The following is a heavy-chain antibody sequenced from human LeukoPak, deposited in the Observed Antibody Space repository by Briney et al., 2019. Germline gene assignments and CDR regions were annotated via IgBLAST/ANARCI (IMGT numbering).Heavy chain of an antibody. V-gene: IGHV4-4*07. CDR2: IYTSGST. D-gene: IGHD6-19*01. CDR3: ARDSGHLSGWSYSYFDY. Sequence: PSETLSLTCTVSGGSISSYYWGWIRQPAGEGLEWIGRIYTSGSTNYNPSLKGRVTMSVDTSKNQFSLKLSSVTAADTAVYYCARDSGHLSGWSYSYFDYWGQGTLVTVSS. CDR1: GGSISSYY. J-gene: IGHJ4*02.